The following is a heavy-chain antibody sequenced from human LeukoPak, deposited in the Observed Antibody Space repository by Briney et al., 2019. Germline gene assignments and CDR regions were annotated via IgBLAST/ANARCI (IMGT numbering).Heavy chain of an antibody. J-gene: IGHJ4*02. Sequence: ASVKVSCKASGYTFTSYGISWVRQAPGQGLEWMGWISAYNGNTNYAQKLQGRVTMTTDTSTSTAYMELRSLRSDDTAVYYCARDRPGFGTIESPEYWGQGTLVTVSS. CDR2: ISAYNGNT. CDR3: ARDRPGFGTIESPEY. CDR1: GYTFTSYG. D-gene: IGHD1-1*01. V-gene: IGHV1-18*01.